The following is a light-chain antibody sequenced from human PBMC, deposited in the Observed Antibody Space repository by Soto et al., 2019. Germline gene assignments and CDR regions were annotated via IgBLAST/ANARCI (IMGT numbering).Light chain of an antibody. CDR3: QQYGSSPRT. CDR1: QSVSSNH. J-gene: IGKJ1*01. V-gene: IGKV3-20*01. Sequence: EIVLTQSPGTLSLSPGERATLSCRASQSVSSNHLAWYQQKPGQAPRLLIYGASNRATGIPDRFGGSGSGTDFTLTISRLEPEDFAVYYCQQYGSSPRTFGQGTKVDIK. CDR2: GAS.